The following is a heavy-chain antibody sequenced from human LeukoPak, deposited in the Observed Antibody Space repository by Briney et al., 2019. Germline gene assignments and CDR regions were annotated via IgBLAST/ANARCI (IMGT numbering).Heavy chain of an antibody. CDR1: GFTFSSYA. CDR3: AKNFDILTSPFDY. J-gene: IGHJ4*02. D-gene: IGHD3-9*01. Sequence: GGSLRLSCAASGFTFSSYAMSWVRQAPGKGLEWVSGISGSGGSTYYADSVKGRFTISRDNSKNTLYLQMNSLRADDTAVYYCAKNFDILTSPFDYWGQGTLVTVSS. V-gene: IGHV3-23*01. CDR2: ISGSGGST.